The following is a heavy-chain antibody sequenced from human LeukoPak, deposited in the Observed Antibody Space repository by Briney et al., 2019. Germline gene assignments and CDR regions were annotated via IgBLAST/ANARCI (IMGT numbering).Heavy chain of an antibody. CDR2: IWYDGSNK. CDR1: GFSLTNFD. CDR3: ARDESGYCSGGSCYSYPY. D-gene: IGHD2-15*01. V-gene: IGHV3-33*08. J-gene: IGHJ4*02. Sequence: GGSLRLSCAASGFSLTNFDMNWIRQAPGKGLEWVAVIWYDGSNKYYADSVKGRFTISRDNSKNTLYLQMNSLRAEDTAVYYCARDESGYCSGGSCYSYPYWGQGTLVTVSS.